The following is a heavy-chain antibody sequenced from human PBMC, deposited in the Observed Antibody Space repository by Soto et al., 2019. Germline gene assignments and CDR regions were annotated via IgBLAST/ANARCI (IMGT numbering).Heavy chain of an antibody. J-gene: IGHJ6*02. CDR3: ARSVCGGDCYSGTYYGMDV. CDR2: ISGSGGST. Sequence: GGSLRLSGAASGFTFSSYAMSWVRQAPGKGLEWGSAISGSGGSTYYAYSVKGRFTISRDNSKNTLYPQMNSLRAEDTAVYYCARSVCGGDCYSGTYYGMDVWGQGTTVTVSS. CDR1: GFTFSSYA. V-gene: IGHV3-23*01. D-gene: IGHD2-21*02.